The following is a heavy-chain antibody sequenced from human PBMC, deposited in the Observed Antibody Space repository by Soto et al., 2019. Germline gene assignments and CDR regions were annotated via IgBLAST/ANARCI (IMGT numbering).Heavy chain of an antibody. CDR1: GYRFTTYG. CDR3: ARGVGTNGLDV. V-gene: IGHV1-18*04. J-gene: IGHJ6*02. Sequence: QVQLLQSGAEVKKPGPSVKVSCKASGYRFTTYGITWVRLPPGQGLEWLGGISTYNGNTDYAQNLQDRVTMTTETSTGTAYMEVTSLTSDDTAVYYCARGVGTNGLDVWGQGTTVTVSS. CDR2: ISTYNGNT. D-gene: IGHD7-27*01.